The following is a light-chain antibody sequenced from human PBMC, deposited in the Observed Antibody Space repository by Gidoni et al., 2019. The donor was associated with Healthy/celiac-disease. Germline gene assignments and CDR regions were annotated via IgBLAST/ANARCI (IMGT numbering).Light chain of an antibody. Sequence: SYVLTQPPSVSVAPGKTARITCGGNNIGSKSVHWYQQKPGQAPVLVIYYDSDRPSGIPERFSGSNSGNTATLTISRVEAGDEADYYCQVWDSSSDHRDFGTGTKVTVL. CDR1: NIGSKS. CDR3: QVWDSSSDHRD. V-gene: IGLV3-21*04. J-gene: IGLJ1*01. CDR2: YDS.